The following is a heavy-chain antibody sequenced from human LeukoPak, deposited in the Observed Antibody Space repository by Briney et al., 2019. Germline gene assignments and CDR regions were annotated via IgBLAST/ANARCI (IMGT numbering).Heavy chain of an antibody. CDR1: GDSINSLDL. Sequence: SETLSLTCTDSGDSINSLDLWSWVRQPPGKGLEWIGEMYLSGTTHSNPSVESRVTISIDKSKNQFFLNLSSVTAADTAVYYCAGLVGRYSSGLYYYYFDYWGQGTLVTVSS. V-gene: IGHV4-4*02. CDR3: AGLVGRYSSGLYYYYFDY. D-gene: IGHD3-22*01. J-gene: IGHJ4*02. CDR2: MYLSGTT.